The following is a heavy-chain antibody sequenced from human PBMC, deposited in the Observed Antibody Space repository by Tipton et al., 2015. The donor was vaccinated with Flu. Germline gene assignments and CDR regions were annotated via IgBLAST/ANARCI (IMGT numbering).Heavy chain of an antibody. V-gene: IGHV4-34*01. D-gene: IGHD7-27*01. CDR1: GGSFSGFFSGYY. J-gene: IGHJ4*02. Sequence: GLVKPSETLSLTCGIYGGSFSGFFSGYYWSWIRQPPGKGLEWIGEMNQSRTTNYNPSLKSRVTISVDTSKKQFSLKLTSVTAAETAVYYCASKFANWGVWVPLDNWGPGTLVAVSS. CDR3: ASKFANWGVWVPLDN. CDR2: MNQSRTT.